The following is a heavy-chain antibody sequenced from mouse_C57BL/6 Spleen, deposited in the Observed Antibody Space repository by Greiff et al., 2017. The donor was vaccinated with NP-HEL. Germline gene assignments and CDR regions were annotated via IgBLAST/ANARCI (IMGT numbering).Heavy chain of an antibody. D-gene: IGHD2-5*01. Sequence: QVQLQQSGAELAKPGASVKLSCKASGYTFTSYWMHWVKQRPGQGLEWIGYINPSSGYTKYNQKFKDKATLTAAKSSSTAYMQLSSLTYEDSAVYYCASGHYSNYAPVFDVWGTGTTVTVSS. CDR1: GYTFTSYW. CDR3: ASGHYSNYAPVFDV. J-gene: IGHJ1*03. CDR2: INPSSGYT. V-gene: IGHV1-7*01.